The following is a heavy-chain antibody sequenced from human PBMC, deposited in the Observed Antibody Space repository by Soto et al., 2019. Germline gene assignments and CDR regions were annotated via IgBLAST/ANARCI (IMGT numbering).Heavy chain of an antibody. CDR3: TKGPGIVVGETIGALDM. J-gene: IGHJ3*02. CDR1: GFTFSNAW. Sequence: PGGSLRLSCATSGFTFSNAWMTWVRQAPGKGLEWVGRIKTIFDGGTTDYAAPVKGRFNISRDDSKNTLYLEMNSLKTEDTGVYYCTKGPGIVVGETIGALDMWGQGTMVTVS. V-gene: IGHV3-15*01. D-gene: IGHD1-26*01. CDR2: IKTIFDGGTT.